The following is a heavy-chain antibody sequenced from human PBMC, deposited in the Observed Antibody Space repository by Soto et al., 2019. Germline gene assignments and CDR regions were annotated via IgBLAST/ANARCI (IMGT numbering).Heavy chain of an antibody. CDR3: ARDPRVPTVSYGMDV. Sequence: GESLKISCAASGFTFSSYAMHWVRQAPGKGLEWVAVISYDGSNKYYADSVKGRFTIPRDNSKNTLYLQMNSLRAEDTAVYYWARDPRVPTVSYGMDVWGKGTTVTVSS. V-gene: IGHV3-30-3*01. J-gene: IGHJ6*04. CDR2: ISYDGSNK. CDR1: GFTFSSYA.